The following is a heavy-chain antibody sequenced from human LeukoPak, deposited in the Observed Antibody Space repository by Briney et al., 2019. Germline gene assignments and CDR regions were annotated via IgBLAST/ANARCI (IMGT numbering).Heavy chain of an antibody. CDR2: ISYDGSNK. J-gene: IGHJ6*02. Sequence: GGSLRLSCAASGFTFSSYAMHWVRQAPGKGLEWVAAISYDGSNKYYADSVKGRFTISRDNSKNTLYLQMNSLRAEDTAVYYCARDGGFGYSYGLVVYYGMDVWGQGTTVTVSS. V-gene: IGHV3-30-3*01. CDR3: ARDGGFGYSYGLVVYYGMDV. CDR1: GFTFSSYA. D-gene: IGHD5-18*01.